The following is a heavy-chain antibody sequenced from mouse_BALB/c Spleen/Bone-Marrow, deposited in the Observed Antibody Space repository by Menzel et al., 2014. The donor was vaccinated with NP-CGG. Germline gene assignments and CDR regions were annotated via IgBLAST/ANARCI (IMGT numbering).Heavy chain of an antibody. J-gene: IGHJ4*01. D-gene: IGHD1-1*01. V-gene: IGHV1S81*02. CDR2: INPSNGGT. CDR1: GYTFTSYW. Sequence: VKLMESGAELVKPGASVKLSCKASGYTFTSYWMHWVKLRPGQGFEWIGEINPSNGGTNYNEKFKRKATLTVDKSSSTAYMQLSSLTSEDSAVYYCSYMGYYSSSYAMDYWGQGTSVTVSS. CDR3: SYMGYYSSSYAMDY.